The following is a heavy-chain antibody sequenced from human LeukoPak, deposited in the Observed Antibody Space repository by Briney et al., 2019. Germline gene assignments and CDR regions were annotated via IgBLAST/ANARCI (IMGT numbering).Heavy chain of an antibody. J-gene: IGHJ6*02. V-gene: IGHV3-74*01. CDR2: INSDGSST. CDR1: GFTVSSNY. Sequence: GGSLRLSCAASGFTVSSNYMSWVRQAPGKGLVWVSRINSDGSSTSYADSVKGRFTISRDNAKNTLYLQMNSLRAEDTAVYYCARGRYYDFWSGYPTGMDVWGQGTTVTVSS. D-gene: IGHD3-3*01. CDR3: ARGRYYDFWSGYPTGMDV.